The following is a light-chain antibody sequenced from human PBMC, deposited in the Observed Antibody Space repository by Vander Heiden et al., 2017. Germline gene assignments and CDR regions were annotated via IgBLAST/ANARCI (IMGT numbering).Light chain of an antibody. Sequence: EIVLTQSPGTLSLSPGERDTLSCRASQSVGSTYLAWYQQKPGQAPRLLIYGASNRATGIPDRFSGSGSGTDFTHTISRLEPEDFAVYYCQQYGSSLLTFGGGTKVEIK. CDR3: QQYGSSLLT. CDR1: QSVGSTY. J-gene: IGKJ4*01. V-gene: IGKV3-20*01. CDR2: GAS.